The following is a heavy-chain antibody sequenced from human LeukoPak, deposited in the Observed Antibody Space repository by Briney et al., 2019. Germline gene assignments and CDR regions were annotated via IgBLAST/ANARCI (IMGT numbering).Heavy chain of an antibody. Sequence: PGGSLRLSCAASGFTFSSSAMSWVRLAPGKGLEWVANIKEDGTETYYVDSVKGRFTISRDNAKNSLYLQMNSLRAEDTAVYYCAKEGRSLQTYWGQGTLVTVSS. J-gene: IGHJ4*02. CDR2: IKEDGTET. D-gene: IGHD5-24*01. CDR3: AKEGRSLQTY. CDR1: GFTFSSSA. V-gene: IGHV3-7*03.